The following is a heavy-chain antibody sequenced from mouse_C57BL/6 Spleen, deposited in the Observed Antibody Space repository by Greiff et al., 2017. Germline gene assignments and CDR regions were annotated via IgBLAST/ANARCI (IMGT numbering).Heavy chain of an antibody. D-gene: IGHD1-1*01. Sequence: VQLQQSGPGLVKPSQSLSLTCSVTGYSITSGYYWNWIRQFPGNKLEWMGYISYDGSNNYNPSLKNRISITRDTSKNQFFLKLNSVTTEDTATYYCARDRGYGRNFDDWGQGTTLTVSS. CDR3: ARDRGYGRNFDD. J-gene: IGHJ2*01. V-gene: IGHV3-6*01. CDR2: ISYDGSN. CDR1: GYSITSGYY.